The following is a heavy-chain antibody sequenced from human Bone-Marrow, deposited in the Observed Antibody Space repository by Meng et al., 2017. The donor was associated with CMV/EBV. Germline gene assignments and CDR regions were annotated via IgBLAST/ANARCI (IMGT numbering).Heavy chain of an antibody. J-gene: IGHJ3*01. D-gene: IGHD3-16*01. CDR3: AKDGGGGNSHDGFDV. CDR2: ISSSGSTI. Sequence: GESLKISCAASGFTFSSYEMNWVRQAPGKGLEWVSYISSSGSTIYYADSVKGRFTISRDNSKNTLYVQMNSLRGEDTAIYYCAKDGGGGNSHDGFDVWGQGTTVTVSS. CDR1: GFTFSSYE. V-gene: IGHV3-48*03.